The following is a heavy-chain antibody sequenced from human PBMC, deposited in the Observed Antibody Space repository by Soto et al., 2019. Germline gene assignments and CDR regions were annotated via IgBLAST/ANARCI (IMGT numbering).Heavy chain of an antibody. V-gene: IGHV1-18*01. J-gene: IGHJ6*02. CDR2: ISGYNGNT. CDR3: AREGQAPYYYYGMDV. CDR1: GYTFTNYG. Sequence: QVQVVQSGDEVKKPGASVKVSCKASGYTFTNYGFSWVRQAPGQGLEWMGWISGYNGNTKYAEKFQGRVTMTTDTSTSTAHMELRSLRSDDTAVYYCAREGQAPYYYYGMDVWGPGTAVTVS.